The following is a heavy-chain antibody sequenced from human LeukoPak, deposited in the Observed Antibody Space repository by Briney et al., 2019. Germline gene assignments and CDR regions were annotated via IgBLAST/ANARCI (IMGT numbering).Heavy chain of an antibody. CDR3: ARGGIGRYFDY. Sequence: PSETLSLTCAVYGGSFSGYYWSWIRQPPVKGLEWIGEINHSGSTNYNPSLKSRVTISVDTSKNQFSLKLSSVTAADTAVYYCARGGIGRYFDYWGQGTLVTVSS. J-gene: IGHJ4*02. D-gene: IGHD1-14*01. V-gene: IGHV4-34*01. CDR1: GGSFSGYY. CDR2: INHSGST.